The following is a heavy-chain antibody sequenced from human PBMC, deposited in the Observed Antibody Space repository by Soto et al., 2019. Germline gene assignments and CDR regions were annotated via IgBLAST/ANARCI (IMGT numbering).Heavy chain of an antibody. J-gene: IGHJ1*01. CDR3: AADQLYSLA. D-gene: IGHD2-8*01. CDR2: ISVDNGNT. Sequence: ASVKVSCKASGYTFTSYGISWVRQAPGQGLEWIGWISVDNGNTNYARKFQGTVTITTDTSTKTAYMELSSLRSEDTAVYYCAADQLYSLAWGQGTLVTVSS. CDR1: GYTFTSYG. V-gene: IGHV1-18*01.